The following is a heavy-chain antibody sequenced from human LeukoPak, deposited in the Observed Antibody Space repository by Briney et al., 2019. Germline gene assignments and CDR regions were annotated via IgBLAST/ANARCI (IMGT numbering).Heavy chain of an antibody. V-gene: IGHV3-48*03. D-gene: IGHD1-26*01. CDR1: GFTFTTYE. Sequence: PGGSLRLSCAASGFTFTTYELHWVRQAPGKGLEWLSYITASGSFTHYAESVKGRFTMSRDISNNSLYLLMNSLTAEDTAFYYCARGLEGGTYGNLPHSDYWGRGTLVTVSS. CDR3: ARGLEGGTYGNLPHSDY. CDR2: ITASGSFT. J-gene: IGHJ4*02.